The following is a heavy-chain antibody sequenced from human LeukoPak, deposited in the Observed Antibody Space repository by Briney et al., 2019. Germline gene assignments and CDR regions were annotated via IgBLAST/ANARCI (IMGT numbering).Heavy chain of an antibody. CDR2: ISSSSRTT. J-gene: IGHJ3*02. Sequence: GGTLRLSCAASGFTFSSYSMNWVRQAPGQGLDWVSYISSSSRTTYYADSVKGRFTISRDNAKNSLYLQMNSLRAEDTAVYYCARVMIAGPYYDFWSGPSYDAFDIWGQGTMVTVSS. D-gene: IGHD3-3*01. CDR3: ARVMIAGPYYDFWSGPSYDAFDI. CDR1: GFTFSSYS. V-gene: IGHV3-48*01.